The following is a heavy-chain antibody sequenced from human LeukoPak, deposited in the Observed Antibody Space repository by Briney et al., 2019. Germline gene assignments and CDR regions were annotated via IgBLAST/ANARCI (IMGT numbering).Heavy chain of an antibody. Sequence: ASVKVSCKASGYTFTSYDFNWVRQATGQGPEWMGWMNPNNGNTGYAQKFQGRVSMTRDTSISTAYLELSSLRSEDTAVYYCARGGRGGSYWTDYWGQGTLVTVSS. D-gene: IGHD1-26*01. J-gene: IGHJ4*02. CDR3: ARGGRGGSYWTDY. CDR1: GYTFTSYD. CDR2: MNPNNGNT. V-gene: IGHV1-8*01.